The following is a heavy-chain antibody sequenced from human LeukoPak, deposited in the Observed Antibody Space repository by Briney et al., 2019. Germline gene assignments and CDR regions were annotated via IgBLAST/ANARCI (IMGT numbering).Heavy chain of an antibody. J-gene: IGHJ4*02. CDR3: ARDGGERYYFDY. Sequence: ASVKVSCKASGYTFTSYYMHWVRQAPGQGLEWMGIINPSGGSTSYAQKFQGRVTMTRDTSTSTVYMELSSLRAEDTAVYYCARDGGERYYFDYWGQGTLVTVSS. CDR2: INPSGGST. CDR1: GYTFTSYY. V-gene: IGHV1-46*01. D-gene: IGHD3-10*01.